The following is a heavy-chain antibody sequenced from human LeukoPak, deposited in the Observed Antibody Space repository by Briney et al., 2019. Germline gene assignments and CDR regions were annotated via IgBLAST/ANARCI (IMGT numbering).Heavy chain of an antibody. CDR2: ISGSGGST. D-gene: IGHD1-26*01. J-gene: IGHJ4*02. CDR3: AKDRGSGTYDGCDY. Sequence: SGGSLRLSCAASGFTFSSYAMSWVRQAPGKGLEWVSVISGSGGSTYYADSVKGRFTISRDNSKNTLYLQMNSLRAEDTALYYCAKDRGSGTYDGCDYWGPGTLVTVSS. V-gene: IGHV3-23*01. CDR1: GFTFSSYA.